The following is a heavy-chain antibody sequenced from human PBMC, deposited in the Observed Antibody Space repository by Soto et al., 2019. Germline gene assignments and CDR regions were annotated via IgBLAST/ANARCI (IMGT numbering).Heavy chain of an antibody. D-gene: IGHD1-1*01. Sequence: ASVKVSCKASGYTFTSYGISWVRQAPGQGLEWMGWISAYNGNTNYAQKLQGRVTMTTDTSTSTAYMELRSLRSDDTAVYYCASDRDWNDVLSDAFDIWGQGTMVTVSS. CDR3: ASDRDWNDVLSDAFDI. J-gene: IGHJ3*02. CDR1: GYTFTSYG. V-gene: IGHV1-18*01. CDR2: ISAYNGNT.